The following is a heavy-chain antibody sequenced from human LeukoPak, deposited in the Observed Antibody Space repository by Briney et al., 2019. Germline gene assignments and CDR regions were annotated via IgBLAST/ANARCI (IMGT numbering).Heavy chain of an antibody. CDR1: GGSISSGDYY. Sequence: SETLSLTCTVSGGSISSGDYYWSWIRQPPGKGLEWIGYIYYSGSTYYNPSLKSRVTISVDTSKNQFSLKLSSVTAADTAVYYCVREALYCSSTSCRAFDPWGQGTLVTVSS. CDR3: VREALYCSSTSCRAFDP. CDR2: IYYSGST. V-gene: IGHV4-30-4*01. J-gene: IGHJ5*02. D-gene: IGHD2-2*01.